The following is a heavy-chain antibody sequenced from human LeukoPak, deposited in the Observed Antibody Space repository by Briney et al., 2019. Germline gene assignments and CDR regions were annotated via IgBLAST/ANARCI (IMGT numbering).Heavy chain of an antibody. CDR2: ISYDGINK. CDR1: GFTFNSYA. Sequence: GGFLRLSCGASGFTFNSYAINWVRQAPGKGLEWGAVISYDGINKYYADSVQGRFTISRDNSKSTVYLQMNSLTAEDTAVYFCAKAWRGGSYVDRHFDYWGQGTLVTVSS. V-gene: IGHV3-30*04. J-gene: IGHJ4*02. CDR3: AKAWRGGSYVDRHFDY. D-gene: IGHD1-26*01.